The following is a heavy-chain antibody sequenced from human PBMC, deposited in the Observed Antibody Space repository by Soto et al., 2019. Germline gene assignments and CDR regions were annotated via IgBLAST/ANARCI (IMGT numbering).Heavy chain of an antibody. CDR1: GGTFSSYT. CDR2: IIPILGIA. CDR3: ARDSRGNDYYDSSS. D-gene: IGHD3-22*01. V-gene: IGHV1-69*08. Sequence: QVQLVQSGAEVKKPGSSVKVSCKASGGTFSSYTISWVRQAPGQGLEWMGRIIPILGIANYAQKFQGRVTXXAXKXMSTAYMELSSLRSEDTAVYYCARDSRGNDYYDSSSWGQGTLVTVSS. J-gene: IGHJ5*02.